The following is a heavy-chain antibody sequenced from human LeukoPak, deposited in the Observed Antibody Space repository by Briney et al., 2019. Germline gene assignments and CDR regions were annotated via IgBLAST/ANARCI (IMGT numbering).Heavy chain of an antibody. Sequence: GGSLRLSCAASGFTFNTYWMSWVAPAPGKGLEGGANINLDGSDKYYVDSVKGRFTISRDNAKNSLYLQMNSRRAENTAVYYWARVYPLRVPAAMDYWGQGTLVTVSS. D-gene: IGHD2-2*01. J-gene: IGHJ4*02. CDR3: ARVYPLRVPAAMDY. CDR1: GFTFNTYW. CDR2: INLDGSDK. V-gene: IGHV3-7*01.